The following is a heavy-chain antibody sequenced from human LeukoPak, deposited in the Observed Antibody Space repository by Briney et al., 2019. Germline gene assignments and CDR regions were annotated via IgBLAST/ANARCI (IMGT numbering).Heavy chain of an antibody. V-gene: IGHV3-74*01. D-gene: IGHD2/OR15-2a*01. CDR2: IDPDGNT. CDR3: ARDVRGPHDF. CDR1: GFTFSDAW. Sequence: GGSLRLSCAASGFTFSDAWMSWVRQAPGKGLEWVSRIDPDGNTDYADSVKGRFTISRDNAKNTLYLQMNSLRAEDTAVYRCARDVRGPHDFWGQGTLVTVSS. J-gene: IGHJ4*02.